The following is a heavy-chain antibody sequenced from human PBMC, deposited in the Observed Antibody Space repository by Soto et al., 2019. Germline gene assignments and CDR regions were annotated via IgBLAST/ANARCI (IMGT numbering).Heavy chain of an antibody. D-gene: IGHD5-18*01. CDR2: INSDGSST. J-gene: IGHJ6*02. V-gene: IGHV3-74*01. CDR3: ARGTAYHGMDV. Sequence: EVQLVESGGGLVQPGGSLRLSCAASGFTFSNSWMHWVRQVPGKGLVWVSRINSDGSSTTYADSVKGRFTISRDNAKKMLYLQMNSLRAEDTAVYFCARGTAYHGMDVWGQGTTVTVSS. CDR1: GFTFSNSW.